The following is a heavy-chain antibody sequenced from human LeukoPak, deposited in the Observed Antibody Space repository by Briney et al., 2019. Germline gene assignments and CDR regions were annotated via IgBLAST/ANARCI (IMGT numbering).Heavy chain of an antibody. CDR1: GGSISSYY. J-gene: IGHJ4*02. D-gene: IGHD4-23*01. CDR2: IYYSGST. Sequence: SETLSLTCTVSGGSISSYYWSWIRQPPGKGLEWIGYIYYSGSTNYNPSLKSRVTVSVDTSKNQFSLKLSSVTAADTAVYYCARVQAYGGKGYFDYWGQGTLVTVSS. CDR3: ARVQAYGGKGYFDY. V-gene: IGHV4-59*01.